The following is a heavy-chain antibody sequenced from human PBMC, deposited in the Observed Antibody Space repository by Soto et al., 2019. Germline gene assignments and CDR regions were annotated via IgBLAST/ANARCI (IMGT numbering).Heavy chain of an antibody. D-gene: IGHD3-3*01. Sequence: PGVPLRLSCAASGFTFSSYAMSWVRQAPGKGLEWVSAISGSGGSTCYVDSVKGRFAISRDNSKNTLYLQMNSLRAEDTAVYYCAKDHDFWCGYQVDYWGQGSLVTVSS. J-gene: IGHJ4*02. CDR1: GFTFSSYA. CDR3: AKDHDFWCGYQVDY. V-gene: IGHV3-23*01. CDR2: ISGSGGST.